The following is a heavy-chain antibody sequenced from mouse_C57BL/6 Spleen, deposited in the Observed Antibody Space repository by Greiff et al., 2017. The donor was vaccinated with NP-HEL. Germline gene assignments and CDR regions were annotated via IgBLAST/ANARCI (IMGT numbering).Heavy chain of an antibody. V-gene: IGHV1-42*01. CDR1: GYSFTGYY. CDR3: ARQGTFTTAVGGY. D-gene: IGHD1-1*01. Sequence: VQLQQSGPELVKPGASVKISCKASGYSFTGYYMNWVKQSPEKSLEWIGEINPSTGGTTYNQKFKAKATLTVDKSSSTAYMQLKSLTSEDSAVYYCARQGTFTTAVGGYWGQGTTLTVSS. J-gene: IGHJ2*01. CDR2: INPSTGGT.